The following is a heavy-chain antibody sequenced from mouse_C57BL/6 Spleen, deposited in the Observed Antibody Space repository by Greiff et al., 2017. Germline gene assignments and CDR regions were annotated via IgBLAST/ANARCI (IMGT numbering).Heavy chain of an antibody. V-gene: IGHV1-78*01. D-gene: IGHD2-4*01. J-gene: IGHJ3*01. CDR3: ASLYDYDLAWFAY. Sequence: VQLQESDAELVKPGASVKISCKVSGYTFTDHTIHWMKQRPEQGLEWIGYIYPRDGSTKYNEKFKGKATLTADKSSSTAYMQLNSLTSEDSAVYFCASLYDYDLAWFAYWGQGTLVTVSA. CDR1: GYTFTDHT. CDR2: IYPRDGST.